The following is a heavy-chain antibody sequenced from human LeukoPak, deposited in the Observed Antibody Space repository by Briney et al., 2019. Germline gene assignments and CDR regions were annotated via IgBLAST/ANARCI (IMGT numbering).Heavy chain of an antibody. D-gene: IGHD6-19*01. CDR3: ARGSGWYSYYYGMDV. CDR1: GYTFTSYG. CDR2: ISAYNGNT. V-gene: IGHV1-18*01. J-gene: IGHJ6*02. Sequence: ASVTVSCKASGYTFTSYGIRWVRQAPGQGLEGMGWISAYNGNTNYAQKLQGRVTMTTDTSTSTAYMELRSLRSDDTAVYYCARGSGWYSYYYGMDVWGQGTTVTVSS.